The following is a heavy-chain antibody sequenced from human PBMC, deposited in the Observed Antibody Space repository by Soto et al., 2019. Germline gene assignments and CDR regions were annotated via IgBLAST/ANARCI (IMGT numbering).Heavy chain of an antibody. Sequence: GGSLRLSCAASGFTFSSYGMHWVRQAPGKGLEWVAVISYDGSNKYYEDSVKGRFTISRDNSKNTLYLQMNSLRAEDTAVYYCAKAGGGYCSGGSCPPPFDYWGQGTLVTVSS. CDR1: GFTFSSYG. J-gene: IGHJ4*02. CDR3: AKAGGGYCSGGSCPPPFDY. V-gene: IGHV3-30*18. D-gene: IGHD2-15*01. CDR2: ISYDGSNK.